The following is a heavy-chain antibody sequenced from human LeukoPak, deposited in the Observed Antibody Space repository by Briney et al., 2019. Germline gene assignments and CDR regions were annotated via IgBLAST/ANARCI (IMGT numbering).Heavy chain of an antibody. CDR3: AKRLVGATKRYYFDY. J-gene: IGHJ4*02. CDR1: GFTFSNYS. V-gene: IGHV3-23*01. Sequence: GGSLRLSCAASGFTFSNYSMSWVRQAPGEGLEWVSAISGSGGSTYYADSVKGRFTISRDNSKNTLYLQMNSLRAEDTAVYYCAKRLVGATKRYYFDYWGQGTLVTVSS. CDR2: ISGSGGST. D-gene: IGHD1-26*01.